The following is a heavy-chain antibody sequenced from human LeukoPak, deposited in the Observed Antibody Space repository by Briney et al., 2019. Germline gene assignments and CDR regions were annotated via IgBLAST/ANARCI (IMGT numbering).Heavy chain of an antibody. J-gene: IGHJ4*02. V-gene: IGHV4-34*01. Sequence: SETLSLTCTVSDRSFNFYFWHWIRQPPGKGLEWIGEIGNRGSTQYNPSLRSRVTISVDTSRDQFSLELTSVTAADTAVYFCARDSHSGFQWGQGTLVTVSS. CDR1: DRSFNFYF. CDR2: IGNRGST. D-gene: IGHD3-10*01. CDR3: ARDSHSGFQ.